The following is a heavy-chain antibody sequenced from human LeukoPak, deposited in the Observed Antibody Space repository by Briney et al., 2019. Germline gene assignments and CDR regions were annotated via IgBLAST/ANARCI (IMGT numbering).Heavy chain of an antibody. J-gene: IGHJ1*01. V-gene: IGHV4-59*12. CDR1: GGSLSTYY. D-gene: IGHD5-24*01. Sequence: PSETLSLTCTVSGGSLSTYYWSWIWQPPGKGLEWIGYIYSSGSTNYNPSLKSRVTISVDTSKNQFSLKLRSVTAADTAVYYCARDVEMATIHYFQHWGQGTLVTVSS. CDR2: IYSSGST. CDR3: ARDVEMATIHYFQH.